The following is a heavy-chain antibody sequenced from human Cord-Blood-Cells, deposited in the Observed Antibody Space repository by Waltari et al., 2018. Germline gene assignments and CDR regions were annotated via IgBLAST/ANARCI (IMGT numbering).Heavy chain of an antibody. CDR1: GFTLRRYG. CDR3: ARDRHSSSWCDY. Sequence: QVQLVESGGGVVQPGRSLRLSCAASGFTLRRYGMHWVRQAPGQGLEWVSVILYYRIYTFCADTLNGPFTLPRDNSKTTLYLQMNSLSAEDTAVYYCARDRHSSSWCDYWGRGTLVTVSS. CDR2: ILYYRIYT. V-gene: IGHV3-33*01. D-gene: IGHD6-13*01. J-gene: IGHJ4*02.